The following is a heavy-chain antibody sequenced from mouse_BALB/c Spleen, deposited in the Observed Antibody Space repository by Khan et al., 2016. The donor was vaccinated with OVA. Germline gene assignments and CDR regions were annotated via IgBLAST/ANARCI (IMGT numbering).Heavy chain of an antibody. Sequence: VQLKESGTELVRPWASVKLSCKASGYTFTNSWINWVKQRLGQGLLWIVNIFPSDSYINYNQKLRDQATLTVDKSYTPVYMHLSSPTSEDSAVYYCTRERVYGSSFAYWGQGTIVTVSA. J-gene: IGHJ3*01. CDR2: IFPSDSYI. D-gene: IGHD1-1*02. CDR1: GYTFTNSW. CDR3: TRERVYGSSFAY. V-gene: IGHV1-69*02.